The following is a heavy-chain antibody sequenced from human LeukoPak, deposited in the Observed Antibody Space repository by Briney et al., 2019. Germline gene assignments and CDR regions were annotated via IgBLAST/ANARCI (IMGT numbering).Heavy chain of an antibody. J-gene: IGHJ4*02. V-gene: IGHV1-2*02. CDR1: GYTFTDYY. CDR3: AREEVIAAAGPTLDY. Sequence: ASVKVSCKASGYTFTDYYMHWVRQAPGQGLEWMGWINPNSGGTNYAQKFQGRVTMTRDTSISTAYMELSRLRSDDTAVFYCAREEVIAAAGPTLDYWGQGALVTISS. CDR2: INPNSGGT. D-gene: IGHD6-13*01.